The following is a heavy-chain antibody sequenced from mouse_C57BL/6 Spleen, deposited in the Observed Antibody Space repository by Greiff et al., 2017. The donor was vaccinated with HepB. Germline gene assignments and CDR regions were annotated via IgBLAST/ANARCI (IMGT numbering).Heavy chain of an antibody. J-gene: IGHJ1*03. CDR3: STGTGGYWYFDV. CDR1: GYTFTSYW. Sequence: VQLQQPGAELVKPGASVKLSCKASGYTFTSYWMHWVKQRPGQGLEWIGMIHPNSGSTNYNEKFKSKATLTADKSSSTAYMQLSSLTSEDSAVYYCSTGTGGYWYFDVWGTGTPVTVSS. D-gene: IGHD4-1*01. CDR2: IHPNSGST. V-gene: IGHV1-64*01.